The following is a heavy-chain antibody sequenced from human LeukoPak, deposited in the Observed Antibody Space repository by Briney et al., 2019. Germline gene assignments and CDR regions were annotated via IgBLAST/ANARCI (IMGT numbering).Heavy chain of an antibody. CDR2: ISSSGSTI. D-gene: IGHD3-10*02. CDR3: GVLGITMFGGV. V-gene: IGHV3-48*03. CDR1: GVTFSSYE. J-gene: IGHJ6*04. Sequence: PGGSLRLSCAASGVTFSSYEMNWVRQAPGKGLEWVSYISSSGSTIYYADSVKGRFTISRDNAKNSLYLQMNSLRAEDTAVYYCGVLGITMFGGVWGKGTTVTISS.